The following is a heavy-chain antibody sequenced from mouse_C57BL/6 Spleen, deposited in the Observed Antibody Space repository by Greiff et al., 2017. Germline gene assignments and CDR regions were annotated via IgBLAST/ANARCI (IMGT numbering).Heavy chain of an antibody. CDR1: GYTFTDYY. CDR2: IYPGSGNT. J-gene: IGHJ2*01. CDR3: ARSREIDY. V-gene: IGHV1-76*01. Sequence: VQLQQSGAELVRPGASVKLSCKASGYTFTDYYINWVKQRPGQGLEWIARIYPGSGNTYYNEKFKGKATLTAEKSSSTAYMQLSSLTSEDSAVYFCARSREIDYWGQGTTLTVSS.